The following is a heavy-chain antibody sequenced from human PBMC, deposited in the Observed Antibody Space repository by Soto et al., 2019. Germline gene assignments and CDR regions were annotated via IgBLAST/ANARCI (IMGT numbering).Heavy chain of an antibody. CDR2: ISYDGSKK. Sequence: QVQLVESGGGVVQPGRSLRLSCAASGFTFSSYAMHWVRQAPGKGLEWVAVISYDGSKKYYADSVKGRFTISRNNSKNTMYRQMNRLRAEDTAVYYCARDLFISTSFYFSDAFDIWGQGTMVTVSS. J-gene: IGHJ3*02. D-gene: IGHD2-2*01. CDR1: GFTFSSYA. V-gene: IGHV3-30-3*01. CDR3: ARDLFISTSFYFSDAFDI.